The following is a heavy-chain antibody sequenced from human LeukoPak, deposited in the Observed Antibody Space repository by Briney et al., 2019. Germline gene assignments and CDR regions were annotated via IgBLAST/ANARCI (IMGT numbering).Heavy chain of an antibody. CDR2: IDHSGST. J-gene: IGHJ1*01. Sequence: SETLSLTCVVSGYSISSGYYWGWIRQPPGKGLEWIGEIDHSGSTNYNPSLKSRVTISVDTSKNQFSLKLSSVTAADTAVYYCARPRRRGYCSSASCYTLWYFQHWGQGTLVTVSS. D-gene: IGHD2-2*02. CDR1: GYSISSGYY. V-gene: IGHV4-38-2*01. CDR3: ARPRRRGYCSSASCYTLWYFQH.